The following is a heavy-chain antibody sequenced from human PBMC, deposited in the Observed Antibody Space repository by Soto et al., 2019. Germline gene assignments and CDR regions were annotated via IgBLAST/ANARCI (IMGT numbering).Heavy chain of an antibody. CDR3: ARQATYYDIQVGLDY. V-gene: IGHV4-39*01. CDR1: GGSISSSSYY. Sequence: SETLSLTCTVSGGSISSSSYYWGWIRQPPGKGLEWIGSIYYSGSTYYNPSLKSRVTISVDTSKNQFSLKLSSVTAADTAVYYCARQATYYDIQVGLDYWGQGTLVTVSS. CDR2: IYYSGST. J-gene: IGHJ4*02. D-gene: IGHD3-9*01.